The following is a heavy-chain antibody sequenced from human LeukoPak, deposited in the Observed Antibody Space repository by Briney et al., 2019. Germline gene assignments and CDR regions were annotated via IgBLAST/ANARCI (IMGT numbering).Heavy chain of an antibody. V-gene: IGHV4-39*01. D-gene: IGHD3-16*01. CDR3: ARQGLWRYASY. CDR2: TYYSGST. CDR1: GGSIGSRDLY. Sequence: SETLSLTCTVSGGSIGSRDLYWGWIRQPPGKGLEWIGGTYYSGSTYYNPSLKSRVTISVDTSKNQFSLKLRSVTAADTAVYYCARQGLWRYASYWGQGSLVTVSS. J-gene: IGHJ4*02.